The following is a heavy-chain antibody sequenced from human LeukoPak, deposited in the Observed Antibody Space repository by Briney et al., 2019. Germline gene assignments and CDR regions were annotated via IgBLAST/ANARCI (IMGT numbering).Heavy chain of an antibody. CDR1: GFTFSSYA. CDR3: AKVARARIAARQVLDY. J-gene: IGHJ4*02. D-gene: IGHD6-6*01. Sequence: GGSLRLSCAASGFTFSSYAMSWVRQAPGKGLEWVSAISGSGGSTYYADSVKGRFTISRDNSKNTLYLQMNSLRAEDTAVYYCAKVARARIAARQVLDYWGQGTLVTVSS. V-gene: IGHV3-23*01. CDR2: ISGSGGST.